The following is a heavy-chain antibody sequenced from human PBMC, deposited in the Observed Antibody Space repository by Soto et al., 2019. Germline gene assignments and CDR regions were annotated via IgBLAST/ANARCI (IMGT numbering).Heavy chain of an antibody. D-gene: IGHD3-10*01. J-gene: IGHJ3*02. CDR2: MKYSGSS. CDR3: TRHNRRVYPAVDI. CDR1: GGSISSSSYY. V-gene: IGHV4-39*01. Sequence: SETLSLTCTVYGGSISSSSYYWGWIRQPPGKGLEGIGGMKYSGSSYYNPSLKSRVTISVDTSKNQFSLKLSSVTAADTAVYYWTRHNRRVYPAVDIWGQRTM.